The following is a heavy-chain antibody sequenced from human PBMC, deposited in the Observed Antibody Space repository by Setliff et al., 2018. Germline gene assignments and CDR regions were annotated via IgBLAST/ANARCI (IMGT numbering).Heavy chain of an antibody. V-gene: IGHV4-34*01. Sequence: KPSETLSLTCSVYGESFSNNYWTWIRQPPGKGLEWIGEMHQSGRTKFNPSLKSRVTMSVDPSKNHFSLKVTSVTVADTAVYYCAREGPESDSSGYMDVWGQGTTVTVSS. D-gene: IGHD4-4*01. CDR3: AREGPESDSSGYMDV. J-gene: IGHJ6*03. CDR1: GESFSNNY. CDR2: MHQSGRT.